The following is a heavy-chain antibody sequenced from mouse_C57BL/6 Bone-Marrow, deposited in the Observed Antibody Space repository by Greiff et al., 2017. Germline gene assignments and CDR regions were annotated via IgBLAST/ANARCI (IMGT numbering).Heavy chain of an antibody. D-gene: IGHD2-4*01. Sequence: VQLQQSGPELVKPGASVKLSCKASGYTFTSYDINWVKQRPGQGLEWIGWLYPRDGSTKYTEKFKGKATLTVDTSSSTAYMELHSLTSEDSAVYFCARGGLRAWFAYWGQGTLVTVSA. CDR1: GYTFTSYD. V-gene: IGHV1-85*01. J-gene: IGHJ3*01. CDR3: ARGGLRAWFAY. CDR2: LYPRDGST.